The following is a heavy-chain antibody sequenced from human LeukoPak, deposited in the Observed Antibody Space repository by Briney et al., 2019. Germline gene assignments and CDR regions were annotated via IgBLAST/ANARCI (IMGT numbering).Heavy chain of an antibody. D-gene: IGHD3-22*01. CDR2: INHSGST. CDR1: GGSISSYY. J-gene: IGHJ4*02. Sequence: KASETLSLTCTVSGGSISSYYWSWIRQPPGKGLEWIGEINHSGSTNYNPSLKSRVTISVDTSKNQFSLKLSSVTAADTAVYYCARIDSSGYDFDYWGQGTLVTVSS. V-gene: IGHV4-34*01. CDR3: ARIDSSGYDFDY.